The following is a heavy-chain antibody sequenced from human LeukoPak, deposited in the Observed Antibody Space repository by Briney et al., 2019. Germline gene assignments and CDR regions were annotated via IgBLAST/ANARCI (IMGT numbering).Heavy chain of an antibody. V-gene: IGHV3-23*01. D-gene: IGHD3-10*01. J-gene: IGHJ4*02. CDR1: GFALSSYA. CDR2: TSSSDAGT. CDR3: VRERYHGSGAPKFDY. Sequence: GGSLRLSCAASGFALSSYAMSWVRQAPGKGLEWVSATSSSDAGTYHAESVRGRFTISRDNSKNTLYLQMNSLRAEDTAVYYCVRERYHGSGAPKFDYWGQGTRVTVSS.